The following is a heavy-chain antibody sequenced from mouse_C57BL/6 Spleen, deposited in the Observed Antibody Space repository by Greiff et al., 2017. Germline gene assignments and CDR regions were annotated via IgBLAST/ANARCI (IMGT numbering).Heavy chain of an antibody. CDR2: IYPGDGDT. D-gene: IGHD1-1*01. CDR3: ARRGFYYDGSSGYFAV. CDR1: GYAFSSYW. Sequence: VKLLESGAELVKPGASVKISCKASGYAFSSYWMNWVKQRPGKGLEWIGQIYPGDGDTNYNGKFKGKATLTADKSSSTAYMQLSSLTSEDSAVYFCARRGFYYDGSSGYFAVWSTGTTVTVSS. J-gene: IGHJ1*03. V-gene: IGHV1-80*01.